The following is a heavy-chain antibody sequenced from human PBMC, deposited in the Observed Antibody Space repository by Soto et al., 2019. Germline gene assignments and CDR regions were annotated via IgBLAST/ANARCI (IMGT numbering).Heavy chain of an antibody. Sequence: GGSLRLSCAASGFTFSSYWMHWVRQAPGKGLVWVSRINSDGSSTSYADSVKGRFTISRDNAKSTLYLQMNSLRAEDTAVYDCARPKKYLAAAGTNSYYCMDVWGQGTTVTVSS. D-gene: IGHD6-13*01. CDR3: ARPKKYLAAAGTNSYYCMDV. CDR1: GFTFSSYW. CDR2: INSDGSST. V-gene: IGHV3-74*01. J-gene: IGHJ6*02.